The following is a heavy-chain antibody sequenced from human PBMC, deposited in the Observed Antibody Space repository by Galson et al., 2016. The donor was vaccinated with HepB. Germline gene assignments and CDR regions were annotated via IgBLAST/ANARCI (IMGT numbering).Heavy chain of an antibody. Sequence: SLRLSCAASGFTFNSYNMNWVRQAPGKGLEWVSSITSSSNYIYYADSVRGQFTISRDNAKNSLHLQMNSLRAEDTAVYYCTRAYVGKARRGTYWYFDLWGRGTLVTVSS. V-gene: IGHV3-21*01. CDR3: TRAYVGKARRGTYWYFDL. D-gene: IGHD4-23*01. J-gene: IGHJ2*01. CDR1: GFTFNSYN. CDR2: ITSSSNYI.